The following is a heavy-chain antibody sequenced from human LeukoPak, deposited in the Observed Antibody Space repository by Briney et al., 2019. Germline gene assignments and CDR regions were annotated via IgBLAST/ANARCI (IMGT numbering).Heavy chain of an antibody. CDR1: GFTFSSYS. J-gene: IGHJ4*02. CDR2: ISSSSSYI. V-gene: IGHV3-21*01. CDR3: ARGGTAVAGTLGYYFDY. Sequence: PGGSLRLSCTASGFTFSSYSMNWVRQAPGKGLEWVSSISSSSSYIYYADSVKGRFTISRDNAKNSLYLQMNSLRAEDTALYYCARGGTAVAGTLGYYFDYWGQGTLVTVSS. D-gene: IGHD6-19*01.